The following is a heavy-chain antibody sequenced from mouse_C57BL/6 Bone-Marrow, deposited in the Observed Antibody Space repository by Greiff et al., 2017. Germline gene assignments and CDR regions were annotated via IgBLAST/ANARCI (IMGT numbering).Heavy chain of an antibody. J-gene: IGHJ2*01. CDR2: IYPRSGTT. CDR3: ARVNYDYDGDYFYY. V-gene: IGHV1-81*01. CDR1: GYTFTSYG. Sequence: QVQLQQSGAELARPGASVKLSCKASGYTFTSYGISWVKQRTGQGLEWIGEIYPRSGTTYYNEKFQGKATLTADKSSSAADMELRSLTSDDSAVYFCARVNYDYDGDYFYYWGQGTTLTVSS. D-gene: IGHD2-4*01.